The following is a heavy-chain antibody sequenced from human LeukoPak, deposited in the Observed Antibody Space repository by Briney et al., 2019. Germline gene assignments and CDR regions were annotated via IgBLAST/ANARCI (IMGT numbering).Heavy chain of an antibody. CDR2: IIPIFGTA. D-gene: IGHD6-13*01. J-gene: IGHJ4*02. CDR1: GGTFSSYA. Sequence: GAAVKVSCKASGGTFSSYAISWVRQPPGQGLEWMGGIIPIFGTANYAQKFQGRVTITADESTSTAYMELSSLRSEDTAVYYCARDRAMYSSSWSNFDYWGQGTLDTVSS. CDR3: ARDRAMYSSSWSNFDY. V-gene: IGHV1-69*13.